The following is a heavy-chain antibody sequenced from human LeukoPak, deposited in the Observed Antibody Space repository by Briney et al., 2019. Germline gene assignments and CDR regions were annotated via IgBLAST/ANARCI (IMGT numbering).Heavy chain of an antibody. CDR1: GFTFSSYS. CDR3: ARDPPVGYFDY. Sequence: PGGSLRLSCAASGFTFSSYSMNWVRQAPGKGLEWVSSISSSSSYIYYADSVKGRFTISRDNAKNSLYLQMNSLRAEDAAVYYCARDPPVGYFDYWGQGTLVTVSS. V-gene: IGHV3-21*01. J-gene: IGHJ4*02. CDR2: ISSSSSYI. D-gene: IGHD1-26*01.